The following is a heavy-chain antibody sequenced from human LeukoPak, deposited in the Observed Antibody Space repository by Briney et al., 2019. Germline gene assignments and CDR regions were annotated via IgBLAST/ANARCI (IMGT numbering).Heavy chain of an antibody. CDR3: ARARGGYFDY. V-gene: IGHV4-38-2*02. Sequence: SETLSLTCSVSGYSISSAYYWGWIRQPPGKGLEWIGSIYHSGSTYYNPSPKSRVTISADTSKNQFSLKLSSVTAADTAVYYCARARGGYFDYWGQGTLSPSPQ. CDR1: GYSISSAYY. D-gene: IGHD3-16*01. J-gene: IGHJ4*02. CDR2: IYHSGST.